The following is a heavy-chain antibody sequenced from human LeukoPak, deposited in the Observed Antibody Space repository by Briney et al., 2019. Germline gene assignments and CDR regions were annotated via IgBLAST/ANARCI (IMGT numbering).Heavy chain of an antibody. D-gene: IGHD2-21*02. CDR1: GFTFSDYY. CDR2: IYSSGST. CDR3: ARGGGAFCGGDCRRTFDY. J-gene: IGHJ4*02. Sequence: GGSLRLSCAASGFTFSDYYMSWIRQAPGKGLEWVSVIYSSGSTYYADSVKGRFTISRDSSNNTLHLQMNSLRDEDTAIYYCARGGGAFCGGDCRRTFDYWGQGVLVTVSS. V-gene: IGHV3-53*01.